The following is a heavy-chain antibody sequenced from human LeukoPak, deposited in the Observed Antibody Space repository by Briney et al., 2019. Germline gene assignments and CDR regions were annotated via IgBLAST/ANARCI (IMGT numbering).Heavy chain of an antibody. V-gene: IGHV4-4*08. Sequence: SETLSLTCTVSGGSISSYYWSWIRQPPGKGLEWIGRIHTSGSTNYNPSLKSRVTISVDSSKNQFSLKLSSATAADTAVYYCVRGGSSSRWGPGTLVTVSS. CDR1: GGSISSYY. CDR3: VRGGSSSR. D-gene: IGHD6-13*01. J-gene: IGHJ4*02. CDR2: IHTSGST.